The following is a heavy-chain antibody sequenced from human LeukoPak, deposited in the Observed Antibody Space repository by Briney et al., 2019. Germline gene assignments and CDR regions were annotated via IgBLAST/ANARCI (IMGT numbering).Heavy chain of an antibody. D-gene: IGHD3-10*01. CDR1: GFTFSSYA. J-gene: IGHJ4*02. Sequence: QPGGTLRLSCAASGFTFSSYAMHWVRQDPGKGQEYVSAISSNGGSTYYANSVKGRFTISRDNSKNTLYLQTGSLRAEDMAVYYCARDSQNYYGSGPSDYWGQGTLVTVSS. V-gene: IGHV3-64*01. CDR3: ARDSQNYYGSGPSDY. CDR2: ISSNGGST.